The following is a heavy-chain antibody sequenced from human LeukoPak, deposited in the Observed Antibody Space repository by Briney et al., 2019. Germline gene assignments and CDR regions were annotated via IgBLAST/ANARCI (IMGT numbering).Heavy chain of an antibody. D-gene: IGHD6-13*01. CDR1: GYSISSGYY. J-gene: IGHJ5*02. V-gene: IGHV4-38-2*02. CDR3: ARVLAAAGNNWFDP. CDR2: IYHSGST. Sequence: PSETLSLTCTVSGYSISSGYYWGWIRQPPGKGLEWIGSIYHSGSTYYNPSLKSRVTISVDTSKSQFSLKLSSVTAADTAVYYCARVLAAAGNNWFDPWGQGTLVTVSS.